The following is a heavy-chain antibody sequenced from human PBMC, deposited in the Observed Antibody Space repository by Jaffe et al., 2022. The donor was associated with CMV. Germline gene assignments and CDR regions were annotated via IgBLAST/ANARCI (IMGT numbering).Heavy chain of an antibody. Sequence: EVQLVESGGGLVKPGGSLRLSCAASGFTFSNAWMSWVRQAPGKGLEWVGRIKSKTDGGTTDYAAPVKGRFTISRDDSKNTLYLQMNSLKTEDTAVYYCTTLHSTNYYDSSDGHWGQGTLVTVSS. CDR3: TTLHSTNYYDSSDGH. CDR1: GFTFSNAW. D-gene: IGHD3-22*01. V-gene: IGHV3-15*01. J-gene: IGHJ1*01. CDR2: IKSKTDGGTT.